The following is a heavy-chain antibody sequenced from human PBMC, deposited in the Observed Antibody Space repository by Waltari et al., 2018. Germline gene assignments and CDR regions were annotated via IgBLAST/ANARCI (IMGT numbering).Heavy chain of an antibody. J-gene: IGHJ4*02. D-gene: IGHD3-22*01. CDR3: AKRGDSSGYLTD. Sequence: EVQLVESGGGLVQPGGSLRLSCAASGFTFSSYWMHWVRQAPGKGLVWVSRINRDGSSTSYADAVRGRFTISRDNAKNTLYLQMNSLRAEETAVYYCAKRGDSSGYLTDWGQGTLVTVSS. V-gene: IGHV3-74*01. CDR1: GFTFSSYW. CDR2: INRDGSST.